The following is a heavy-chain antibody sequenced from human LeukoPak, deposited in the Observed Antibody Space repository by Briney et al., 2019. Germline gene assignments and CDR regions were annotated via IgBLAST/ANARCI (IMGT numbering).Heavy chain of an antibody. CDR2: INPNSGGT. V-gene: IGHV1-2*02. CDR3: AISPRRYSYGDYYYYYYMDV. D-gene: IGHD5-18*01. CDR1: GYTFTGYY. J-gene: IGHJ6*03. Sequence: VASVNVSCKASGYTFTGYYMHWVRQAPGQGLEWMGWINPNSGGTNYAQKFQGRVTMTRDTSISTAYMELSRLRSDDTAVYYCAISPRRYSYGDYYYYYYMDVWGKGTTVTVSS.